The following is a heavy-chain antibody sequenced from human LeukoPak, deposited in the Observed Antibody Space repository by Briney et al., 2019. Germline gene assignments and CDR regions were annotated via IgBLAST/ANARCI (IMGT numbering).Heavy chain of an antibody. CDR3: V. V-gene: IGHV4-39*07. J-gene: IGHJ6*03. Sequence: SETLSLPCTVSGGPISSYYWSWIRQPPGKGLEWIGSVYYSGSTYYNPSLKSRVTISVDTSKNQFSLNRISVTAADTAYYMDVWGKRTTVTGSS. CDR1: GGPISSYY. CDR2: VYYSGST.